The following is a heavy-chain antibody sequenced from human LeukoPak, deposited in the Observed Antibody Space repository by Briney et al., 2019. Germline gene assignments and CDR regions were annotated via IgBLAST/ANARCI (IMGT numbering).Heavy chain of an antibody. D-gene: IGHD6-19*01. V-gene: IGHV3-73*01. Sequence: GGSLKLSCAASGFTFSGSVMHWVRQASGKGLEWVARIRSKANNYATAYAASVKGRFTVSRDDSKNTAYLQVNSLKTEETVVYYCTSPKADSSYYGLDVWGQGTTVTVSS. CDR1: GFTFSGSV. CDR3: TSPKADSSYYGLDV. J-gene: IGHJ6*02. CDR2: IRSKANNYAT.